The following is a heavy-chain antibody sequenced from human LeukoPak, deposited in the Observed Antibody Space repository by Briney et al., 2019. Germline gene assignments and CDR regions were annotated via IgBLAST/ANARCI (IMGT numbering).Heavy chain of an antibody. D-gene: IGHD3-9*01. CDR2: INPNSGGT. J-gene: IGHJ5*02. V-gene: IGHV1-2*02. Sequence: ASVKVSCKASGYTFTGYYMHWVRQAPGQGLEWMGWINPNSGGTNYAQKFQGRVTMTRDTSISTAYMELSRLRSDDTVVYYCARGILTGYYFDPWGQGTLVTVSS. CDR3: ARGILTGYYFDP. CDR1: GYTFTGYY.